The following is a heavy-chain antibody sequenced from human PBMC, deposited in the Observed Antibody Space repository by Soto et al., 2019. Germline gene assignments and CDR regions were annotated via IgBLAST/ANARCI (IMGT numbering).Heavy chain of an antibody. CDR2: ISAYNGNT. V-gene: IGHV1-18*01. Sequence: QVQLVQSGAEVKKPGASVKVSCKASGYTFTSYGISWVRQAPGQGLEWMGWISAYNGNTNYAQKLQGRVTMTRDTSTSTAYMELRSLRSDDTAVYYCARDGPSRYCTNGVCRHYDYYYGMDVWGQGTTVTVSS. D-gene: IGHD2-8*01. J-gene: IGHJ6*02. CDR3: ARDGPSRYCTNGVCRHYDYYYGMDV. CDR1: GYTFTSYG.